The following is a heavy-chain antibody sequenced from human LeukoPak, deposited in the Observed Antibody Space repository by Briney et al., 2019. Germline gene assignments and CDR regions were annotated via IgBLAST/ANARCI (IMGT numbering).Heavy chain of an antibody. J-gene: IGHJ6*01. V-gene: IGHV4-4*02. CDR2: IVHSGRT. CDR3: ASKEYYYYGMDV. CDR1: GGSSSSSNW. Sequence: SETLSLTCAVSGGSSSSSNWWNWVRQPPGKGLEWIGEIVHSGRTNYNPPLKSRVTISVDKSKNQISLKLSSVTAADTAVYYCASKEYYYYGMDVWGQGTTVTVSS.